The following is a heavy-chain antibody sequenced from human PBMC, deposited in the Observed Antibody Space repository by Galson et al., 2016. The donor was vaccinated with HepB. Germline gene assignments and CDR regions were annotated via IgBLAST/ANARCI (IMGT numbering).Heavy chain of an antibody. V-gene: IGHV1-2*02. D-gene: IGHD3-10*01. CDR3: ARERTLVRGLIITKKNYFDP. J-gene: IGHJ5*02. Sequence: SVKVSCKASRYSFTDYYVHWVRQAPGQGLEWMGWINPNSGGTNYAQKFHGRVTLTRDTSINTAYMELSRLRSDDTAVYYCARERTLVRGLIITKKNYFDPWGQGTLVTVSS. CDR2: INPNSGGT. CDR1: RYSFTDYY.